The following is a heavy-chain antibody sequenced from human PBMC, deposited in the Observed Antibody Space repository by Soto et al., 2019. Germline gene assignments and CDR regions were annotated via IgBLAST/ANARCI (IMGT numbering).Heavy chain of an antibody. V-gene: IGHV1-46*01. CDR1: GYTFTSYY. D-gene: IGHD2-2*01. J-gene: IGHJ6*02. CDR3: ARAQLHYYGMDV. Sequence: ASVKVSCKASGYTFTSYYMHLVRQAPGQGLEWMAIINPSGGSTSYAQKFQGRVTMTRDTSTSTVYMELNSLRSEDTAVYYCARAQLHYYGMDVWGQGTTVTVSS. CDR2: INPSGGST.